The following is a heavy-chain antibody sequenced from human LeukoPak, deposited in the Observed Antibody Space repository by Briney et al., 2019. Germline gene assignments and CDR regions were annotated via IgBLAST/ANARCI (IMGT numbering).Heavy chain of an antibody. J-gene: IGHJ4*02. CDR3: ARSPTSYDYSDY. Sequence: ASVKVSCKASGYTFINYGISWVRQAPGQGLEWMGWISGCNGNTNYAQRLQGRVTMTIDTSTSTAYIELRSLRSDDTAIYYCARSPTSYDYSDYWGQGTLATVSS. V-gene: IGHV1-18*01. D-gene: IGHD4-11*01. CDR1: GYTFINYG. CDR2: ISGCNGNT.